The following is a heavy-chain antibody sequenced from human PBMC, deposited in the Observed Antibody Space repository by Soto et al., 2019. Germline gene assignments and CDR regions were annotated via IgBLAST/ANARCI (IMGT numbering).Heavy chain of an antibody. D-gene: IGHD5-12*01. J-gene: IGHJ6*02. V-gene: IGHV3-33*01. Sequence: QVQLVESGGGVVQPGRSLRLSCAASGFTFSSYGMHWVRQAPGKGLEWVAVIWYDGSNKYYADSVKGRFTISRDNSKNTLYLQMNSLRAEDTAVYYCARDPDIVATTAPWHGYYYGMDVWGQGTTVTVSS. CDR2: IWYDGSNK. CDR3: ARDPDIVATTAPWHGYYYGMDV. CDR1: GFTFSSYG.